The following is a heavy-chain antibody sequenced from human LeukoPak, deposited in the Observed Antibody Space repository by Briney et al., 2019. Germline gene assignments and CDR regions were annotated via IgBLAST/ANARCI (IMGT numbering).Heavy chain of an antibody. V-gene: IGHV4-4*07. J-gene: IGHJ4*02. CDR1: GASISSYY. D-gene: IGHD6-6*01. CDR3: ARVQSGVISSSYDY. Sequence: PSETLSLTCTVSGASISSYYWSWIRQPAGKGLEWIGRIYTSGSTNYNPSLKSRVTMSVDTSKNQFSLKLSSVTAADTAVYYCARVQSGVISSSYDYWGQGTLVTVSS. CDR2: IYTSGST.